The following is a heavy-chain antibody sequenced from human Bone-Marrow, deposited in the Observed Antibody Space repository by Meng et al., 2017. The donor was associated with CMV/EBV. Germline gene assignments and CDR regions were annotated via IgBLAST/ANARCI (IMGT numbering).Heavy chain of an antibody. Sequence: SVNVSCKASGGTVIIYTISWVRQDPGQGLEWMGGSIPMFGITNYAQKFQGRVTITTDESTSTAYMELSSLRSEDTAVYYCAEHSSDYDIFAPAEGAQQYYYYYYGMDVWGQGTTVTVSS. V-gene: IGHV1-69*05. CDR1: GGTVIIYT. J-gene: IGHJ6*02. CDR3: AEHSSDYDIFAPAEGAQQYYYYYYGMDV. D-gene: IGHD3-9*01. CDR2: SIPMFGIT.